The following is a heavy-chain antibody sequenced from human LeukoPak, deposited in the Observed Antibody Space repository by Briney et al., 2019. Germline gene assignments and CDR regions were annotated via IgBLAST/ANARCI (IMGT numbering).Heavy chain of an antibody. CDR2: IYHSGST. CDR1: GGSISSGGYY. CDR3: ARDPSPIAAAGTGDY. V-gene: IGHV4-30-2*01. J-gene: IGHJ4*02. D-gene: IGHD6-13*01. Sequence: SETLSLTCTVSGGSISSGGYYWSWIRQPPGKGLEWIGYIYHSGSTYYNPSLKSRVTISVDRSKNQFSLKLSSVTAADTAVYYCARDPSPIAAAGTGDYWGQGTLVTVSP.